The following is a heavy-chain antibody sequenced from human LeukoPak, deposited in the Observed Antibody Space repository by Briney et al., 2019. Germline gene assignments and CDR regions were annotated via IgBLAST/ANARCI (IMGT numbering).Heavy chain of an antibody. D-gene: IGHD2-15*01. V-gene: IGHV3-21*01. CDR2: ISSSRRYI. J-gene: IGHJ4*02. Sequence: GGSLRLSCAASGFTFSSYAMSWVRQAPGEGLEWVSSISSSRRYIYYADSLKGRFTISRDNTKNSLYLQMNSLRAEDTAVYYCARESCSGGSCYSNYFDYWGQGTLVTVSS. CDR3: ARESCSGGSCYSNYFDY. CDR1: GFTFSSYA.